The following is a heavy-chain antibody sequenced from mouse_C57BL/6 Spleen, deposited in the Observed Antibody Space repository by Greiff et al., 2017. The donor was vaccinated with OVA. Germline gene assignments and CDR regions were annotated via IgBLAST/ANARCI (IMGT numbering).Heavy chain of an antibody. Sequence: VQLVESGAELARPGASVKMSCKASGYTFTSYTMHWVKQRPGQGLEWIGYINPSSGYTKYNQKFKDKATLTADKSSSTAYMQLSSLTSEDSAVYYCARQDGYGAMDYWGQGTSVTVSS. J-gene: IGHJ4*01. D-gene: IGHD2-2*01. CDR1: GYTFTSYT. CDR3: ARQDGYGAMDY. V-gene: IGHV1-4*01. CDR2: INPSSGYT.